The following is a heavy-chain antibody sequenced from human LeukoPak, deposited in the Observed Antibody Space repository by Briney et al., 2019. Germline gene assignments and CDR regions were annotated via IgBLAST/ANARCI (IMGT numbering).Heavy chain of an antibody. Sequence: GGSLRLSCAASGFTFSSYSMNWLRQAPGKGLEWVSSISSSSSYIYYADSVKGRFTISRDNAKNSLYLQMNSLRAEDTAVYYCARDLLGSAMDVWGKGTTVTVSS. CDR3: ARDLLGSAMDV. CDR2: ISSSSSYI. J-gene: IGHJ6*03. CDR1: GFTFSSYS. V-gene: IGHV3-21*01. D-gene: IGHD7-27*01.